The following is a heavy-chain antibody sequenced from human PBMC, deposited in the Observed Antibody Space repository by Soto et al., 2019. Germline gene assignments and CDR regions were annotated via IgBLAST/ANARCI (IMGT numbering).Heavy chain of an antibody. D-gene: IGHD6-13*01. CDR1: GFTFSSYG. J-gene: IGHJ4*02. CDR2: IWYDGSNK. CDR3: AREGQLVQGAYFDY. Sequence: QVQLVESGGGVVQPGRSLRLSCAASGFTFSSYGMHWVRQAPGKGLEWVAVIWYDGSNKYYADSVKGRFTISRDNSKNTLYLQMNRLRAEDTAVYYCAREGQLVQGAYFDYWGQGTLVTVSS. V-gene: IGHV3-33*01.